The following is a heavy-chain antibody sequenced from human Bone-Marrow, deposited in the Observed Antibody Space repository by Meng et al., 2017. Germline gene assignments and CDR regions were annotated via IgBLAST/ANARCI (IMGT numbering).Heavy chain of an antibody. Sequence: GGSLRLSCAASGFTFSSYGMHWIRQAPGKGLEWVAVIWYDGSNKYYADSVKGRFTISRDNSKNTLYLQMNSLRAEDTAVYYCARRYYDSSGHNRHFDSWGQGALVTVSS. V-gene: IGHV3-33*01. J-gene: IGHJ4*02. D-gene: IGHD3-22*01. CDR2: IWYDGSNK. CDR3: ARRYYDSSGHNRHFDS. CDR1: GFTFSSYG.